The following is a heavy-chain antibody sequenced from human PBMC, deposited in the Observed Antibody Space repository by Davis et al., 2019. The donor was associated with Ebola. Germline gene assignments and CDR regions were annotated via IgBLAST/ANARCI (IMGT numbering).Heavy chain of an antibody. CDR3: ARGEHSADEGIEY. Sequence: PSETLSLTCTVSGGSTSSYYWSCIRQPPGKGLEWIGYIYYSGSTNYNPSLKSRVTISVDTSKNKFSLKLSSVTAADTAVYYCARGEHSADEGIEYWGQGTLVTVSS. D-gene: IGHD1/OR15-1a*01. V-gene: IGHV4-59*01. J-gene: IGHJ4*02. CDR2: IYYSGST. CDR1: GGSTSSYY.